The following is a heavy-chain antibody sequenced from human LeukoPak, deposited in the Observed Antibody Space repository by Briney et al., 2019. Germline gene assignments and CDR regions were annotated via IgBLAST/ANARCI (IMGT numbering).Heavy chain of an antibody. D-gene: IGHD1-7*01. CDR2: ISSGSSYI. Sequence: PGGSLRLSCAASGFTFSSYSMNWVRQAPGKGLEWVSSISSGSSYIYYADSLKGRFSISRDNAKNSLYLQMSSLRAEDTAVYYCARGAGDNWNYDWFDPWGQGTLVTVSS. J-gene: IGHJ5*02. CDR3: ARGAGDNWNYDWFDP. V-gene: IGHV3-21*01. CDR1: GFTFSSYS.